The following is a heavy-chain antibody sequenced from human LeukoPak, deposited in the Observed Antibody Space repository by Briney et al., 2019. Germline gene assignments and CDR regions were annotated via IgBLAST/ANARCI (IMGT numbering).Heavy chain of an antibody. D-gene: IGHD2-8*01. CDR2: IWYDGSNK. Sequence: GGSLRLSCAASGFTFSSYGMHWVRQAPGKGLEWVAVIWYDGSNKYYADSVKGRFTISRDNSKNTLYLQMNSLRAEDTVVYYCARGGYCTNGVCYYYYGMDVWGQGTTVTVSS. J-gene: IGHJ6*02. CDR1: GFTFSSYG. V-gene: IGHV3-33*01. CDR3: ARGGYCTNGVCYYYYGMDV.